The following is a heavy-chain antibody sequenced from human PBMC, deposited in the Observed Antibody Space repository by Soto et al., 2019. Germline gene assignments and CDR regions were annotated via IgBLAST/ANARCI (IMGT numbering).Heavy chain of an antibody. V-gene: IGHV1-3*04. Sequence: GASVKVSCKASGYTFTFYAMHWVRQAPGQRLEWMGWINTGNGNTKYSQNFQDRVTITRDTSASTAYMELSSLRSEDTAVYYCATPQDYDGCLDSWGQGTLVTVSS. CDR1: GYTFTFYA. J-gene: IGHJ4*02. D-gene: IGHD3-22*01. CDR3: ATPQDYDGCLDS. CDR2: INTGNGNT.